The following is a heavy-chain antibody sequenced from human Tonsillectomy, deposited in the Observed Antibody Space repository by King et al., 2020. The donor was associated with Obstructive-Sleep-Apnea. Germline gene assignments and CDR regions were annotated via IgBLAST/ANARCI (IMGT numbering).Heavy chain of an antibody. CDR3: ARRVGQYGSGNYWLY. CDR1: GYIFTDYD. D-gene: IGHD3-10*01. J-gene: IGHJ4*02. Sequence: VQLVESGAEVKKPGASVRVSCKASGYIFTDYDINWVRQATGQGLEWMGWMNPYSGNTGYAQKFQGRVTRTRNTSISTAYMELTNLRSEDTAVYYCARRVGQYGSGNYWLYWGQGTPVTVSS. CDR2: MNPYSGNT. V-gene: IGHV1-8*01.